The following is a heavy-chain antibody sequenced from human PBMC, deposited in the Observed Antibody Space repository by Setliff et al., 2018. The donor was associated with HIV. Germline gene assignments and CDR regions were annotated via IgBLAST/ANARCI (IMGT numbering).Heavy chain of an antibody. CDR1: GFTFNTYA. D-gene: IGHD3-16*01. CDR3: TRDLGGPFDY. J-gene: IGHJ4*02. V-gene: IGHV3-49*04. CDR2: IRSKAYGGTT. Sequence: GGSLRLSCAASGFTFNTYAMSWVRQAPGKGLEWVGFIRSKAYGGTTEYAASVKGRFTISRDDSKSIAYLQMNSLKTEDTAVYYCTRDLGGPFDYWGQGTLVTVSS.